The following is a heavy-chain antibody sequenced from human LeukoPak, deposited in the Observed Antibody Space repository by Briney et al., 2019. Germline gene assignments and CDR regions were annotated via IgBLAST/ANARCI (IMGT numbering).Heavy chain of an antibody. Sequence: PGGSLRLSCAASGFTFNDYYMSWIRQAPGKGLEWVSYISSSGSTIYYADSVKGRFTISRDNAKNSLYLQMNSLRAEDTAVYYCARLTRAAQPPDYWGQGTLVTVSS. CDR1: GFTFNDYY. V-gene: IGHV3-11*01. CDR2: ISSSGSTI. D-gene: IGHD7-27*01. CDR3: ARLTRAAQPPDY. J-gene: IGHJ4*02.